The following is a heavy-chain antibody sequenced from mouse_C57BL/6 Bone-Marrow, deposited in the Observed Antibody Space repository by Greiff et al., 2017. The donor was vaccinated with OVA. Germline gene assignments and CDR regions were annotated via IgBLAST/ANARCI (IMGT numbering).Heavy chain of an antibody. CDR2: IDPSDSYT. Sequence: VQLQQPGAELVMPGASVKLSCKASGYTFTSYWMHWVKQRPGQGLEWIGDIDPSDSYTNYNQKFKGKSTLTVDKSSSTAYMQLSSLTSEDSAVYDCARSYYFDGWGQGTTLTVSS. CDR1: GYTFTSYW. J-gene: IGHJ2*01. V-gene: IGHV1-69*01. CDR3: ARSYYFDG.